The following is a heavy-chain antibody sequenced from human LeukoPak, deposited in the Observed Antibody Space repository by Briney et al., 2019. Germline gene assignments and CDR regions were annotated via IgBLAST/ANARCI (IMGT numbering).Heavy chain of an antibody. CDR3: ARHRYSGPEGAFDY. D-gene: IGHD1-26*01. CDR2: IYYSGST. CDR1: GGSLSSSSYC. V-gene: IGHV4-39*01. Sequence: SETLSLTCTVSGGSLSSSSYCWGWIRQPPGKGLEWIGSIYYSGSTYYNPSLKTRVTISVDTSKNQVSLKLSSVTAGDTAVYFCARHRYSGPEGAFDYWGQGTLVTVPS. J-gene: IGHJ4*02.